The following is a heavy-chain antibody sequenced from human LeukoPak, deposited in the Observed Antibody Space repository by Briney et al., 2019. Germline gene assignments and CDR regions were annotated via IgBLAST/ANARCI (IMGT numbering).Heavy chain of an antibody. J-gene: IGHJ6*02. Sequence: GGSLRLSCAASGFTVSSNYMSWDRQAPGKGLEWVSVIYSGGSTYYADSVKGRFTISRDNSKNTLYLQMNSLRAEDTAVYYCARDSTYSSSWYGRGYYYYYGMDVWGQGTTVTVSS. CDR2: IYSGGST. CDR1: GFTVSSNY. V-gene: IGHV3-66*01. CDR3: ARDSTYSSSWYGRGYYYYYGMDV. D-gene: IGHD6-13*01.